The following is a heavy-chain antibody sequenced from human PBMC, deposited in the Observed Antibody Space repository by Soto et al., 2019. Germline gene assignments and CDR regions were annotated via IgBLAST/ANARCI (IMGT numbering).Heavy chain of an antibody. D-gene: IGHD2-21*02. CDR1: GYTFTSYA. Sequence: RASVKVSCKASGYTFTSYAMHWARQAPGQRLEWMGWINAGNGNTKYSQKFQGRVTITRDTSASTAYMELSSLRSEDTAVYYCARDKGDRNSYYSGIDAWGQGTTVTVSS. CDR3: ARDKGDRNSYYSGIDA. J-gene: IGHJ6*02. V-gene: IGHV1-3*01. CDR2: INAGNGNT.